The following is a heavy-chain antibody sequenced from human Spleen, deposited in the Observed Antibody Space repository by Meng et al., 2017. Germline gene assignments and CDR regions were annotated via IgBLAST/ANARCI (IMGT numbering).Heavy chain of an antibody. J-gene: IGHJ4*02. V-gene: IGHV5-51*01. Sequence: GESLKISCQASGYSFTSYWIAWVRQMPGKGLEWMGNIFPADSDSRYSPSFQGQVTISADKSINTAYLHWDSLKASDSAMYYCARAPSGVSDPHYFDYWGQGTLVTVSS. CDR2: IFPADSDS. CDR1: GYSFTSYW. CDR3: ARAPSGVSDPHYFDY. D-gene: IGHD1-26*01.